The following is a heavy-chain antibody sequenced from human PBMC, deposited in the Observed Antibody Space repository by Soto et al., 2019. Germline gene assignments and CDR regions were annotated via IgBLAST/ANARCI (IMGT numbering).Heavy chain of an antibody. D-gene: IGHD5-18*01. V-gene: IGHV4-61*03. CDR3: ARGAGFSYASTWFDI. J-gene: IGHJ5*02. CDR2: IYYTGSA. Sequence: PSETLSLTCTVFGASVSSGTYYWSWIRQAPGKGLEWVGHIYYTGSANYNPSLNNPVTISVDTSKNHFSLQLTSVTAADTAVYYCARGAGFSYASTWFDIWGQGTLVTVSS. CDR1: GASVSSGTYY.